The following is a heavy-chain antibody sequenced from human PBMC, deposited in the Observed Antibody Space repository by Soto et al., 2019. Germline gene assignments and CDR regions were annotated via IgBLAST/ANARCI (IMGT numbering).Heavy chain of an antibody. Sequence: QVQLVESGGGVVQPGRSLRLSCTASGFTFSNYGMHWVRQAPGKGLEWVAVIWYDGSNKWYAESVKGRFTVSRDNSKNTMYLQMNSLRVEDTAVYYCARAGADDGDNGVSGYWGQGTLVTVSS. CDR2: IWYDGSNK. CDR1: GFTFSNYG. CDR3: ARAGADDGDNGVSGY. J-gene: IGHJ4*02. D-gene: IGHD4-17*01. V-gene: IGHV3-33*01.